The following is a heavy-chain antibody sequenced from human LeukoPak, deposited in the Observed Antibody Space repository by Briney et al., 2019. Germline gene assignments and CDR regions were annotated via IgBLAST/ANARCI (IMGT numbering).Heavy chain of an antibody. D-gene: IGHD2-15*01. V-gene: IGHV4-39*01. CDR3: ARLLGYCSGGSCHGSWFDP. CDR2: IYSGGST. CDR1: GGSISSTSYY. J-gene: IGHJ5*02. Sequence: SETLSLTCTVSGGSISSTSYYWGWIRQPPGKGLEWIGSIYSGGSTYYNPSLKSRITISVDTSNNQFSLRLSSVTAADTAFYYCARLLGYCSGGSCHGSWFDPWGQGTLVTVSS.